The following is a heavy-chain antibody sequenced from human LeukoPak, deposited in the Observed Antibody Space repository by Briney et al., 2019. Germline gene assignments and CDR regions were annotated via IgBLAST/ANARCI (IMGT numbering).Heavy chain of an antibody. V-gene: IGHV1-2*02. CDR3: ARATTIFGVAIIFFDT. CDR2: INPDSGTT. Sequence: GASVKVSCKASGYAFIGDYIHWVRQAPGQGLEWMGWINPDSGTTKYAQNFQGRVTMTSDTSVSTAYMDLSSLTSDDTAVCYCARATTIFGVAIIFFDTWGQGTLVTVSS. D-gene: IGHD3-3*01. J-gene: IGHJ4*02. CDR1: GYAFIGDY.